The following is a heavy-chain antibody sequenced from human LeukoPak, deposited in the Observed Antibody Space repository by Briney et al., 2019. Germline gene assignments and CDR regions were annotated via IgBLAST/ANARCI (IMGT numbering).Heavy chain of an antibody. CDR2: INGEGSRI. CDR1: GFNLRTYW. CDR3: ARDPGYYYYDMDV. Sequence: PGGSLRLSCAVTGFNLRTYWIHWVRHSPGRGLEWVARINGEGSRISYADSVRGRFTISRDNAKNTAYLQMNSLRAEDTALYYCARDPGYYYYDMDVWGQGTTVVVSS. J-gene: IGHJ6*02. V-gene: IGHV3-74*01.